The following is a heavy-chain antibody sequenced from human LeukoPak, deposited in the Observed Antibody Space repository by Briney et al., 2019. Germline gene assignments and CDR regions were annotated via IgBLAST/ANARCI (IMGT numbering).Heavy chain of an antibody. V-gene: IGHV3-21*01. Sequence: GRSLRLSCAASGFTFSSYGMNWVRQAPGKGLEWVSSISSSSSYIYYADSAKGRFTISRDNAKNSLYLQMNSLRAEDTAVYYCASAAAGPEGWGQGTLVTVSS. J-gene: IGHJ4*02. CDR3: ASAAAGPEG. CDR1: GFTFSSYG. D-gene: IGHD6-13*01. CDR2: ISSSSSYI.